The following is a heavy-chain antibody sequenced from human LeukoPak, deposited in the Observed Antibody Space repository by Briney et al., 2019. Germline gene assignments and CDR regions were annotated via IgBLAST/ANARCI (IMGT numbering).Heavy chain of an antibody. CDR3: ARTLSIAARPGSRFDP. J-gene: IGHJ5*02. CDR2: ISYSGST. D-gene: IGHD6-6*01. Sequence: SETLSLTCTVSGGSISSYYWSWIRQPPGKGLEWIGYISYSGSTNYNPSLKSRVTMSVDTSKNQFSLKLSSVTAADTAVYYCARTLSIAARPGSRFDPWGQGTLVTVSS. CDR1: GGSISSYY. V-gene: IGHV4-59*12.